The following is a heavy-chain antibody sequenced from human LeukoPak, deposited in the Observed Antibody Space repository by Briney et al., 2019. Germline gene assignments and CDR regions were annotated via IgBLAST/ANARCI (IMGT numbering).Heavy chain of an antibody. CDR3: AREARITMVRGVKYNWFDP. V-gene: IGHV1-18*01. D-gene: IGHD3-10*01. CDR2: ISAYNCNT. Sequence: ASVKVSCKASVYTFTSYGISWVRQAPGQGLEWMGWISAYNCNTNYAQKLQGKVNIHTDKSTSTAYMELRSLRSDDTAVYYCAREARITMVRGVKYNWFDPWGQGTLVTVSS. J-gene: IGHJ5*02. CDR1: VYTFTSYG.